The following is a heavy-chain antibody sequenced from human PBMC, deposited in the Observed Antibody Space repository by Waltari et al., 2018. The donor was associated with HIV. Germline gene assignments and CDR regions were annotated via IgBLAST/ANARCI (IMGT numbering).Heavy chain of an antibody. CDR1: VGSISSSSYY. J-gene: IGHJ3*02. CDR2: IYYSGST. V-gene: IGHV4-39*07. CDR3: ARVPTKISAFDI. Sequence: QLQLQESGPGLVKPSETLSLTCTVSVGSISSSSYYWGWHRQLPGKGLEWIGSIYYSGSTYYNPSLKSRVTISVDTSKNQFSLKLSSVTAADTAVYYCARVPTKISAFDIWGQGTMVTVSS. D-gene: IGHD5-12*01.